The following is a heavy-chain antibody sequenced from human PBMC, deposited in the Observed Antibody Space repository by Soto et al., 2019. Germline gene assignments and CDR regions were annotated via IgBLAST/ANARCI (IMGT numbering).Heavy chain of an antibody. CDR3: SRETLWFGESPKS. Sequence: EVQLVESGGGSVQTGGSLRISCAASGFTFGSYWMDWVRQAPGKGLVWVSRINGDGRRTTYADSVKGRFTISRDNAQNTLYLQMNSLRADDTAVYYCSRETLWFGESPKSGGQGTQVTVSS. D-gene: IGHD3-10*01. CDR1: GFTFGSYW. CDR2: INGDGRRT. J-gene: IGHJ4*02. V-gene: IGHV3-74*03.